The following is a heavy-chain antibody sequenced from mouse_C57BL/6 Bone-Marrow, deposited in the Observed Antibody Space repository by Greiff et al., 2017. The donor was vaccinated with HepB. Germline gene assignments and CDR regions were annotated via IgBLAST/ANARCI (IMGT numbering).Heavy chain of an antibody. Sequence: QVQLQQSGAELVRPGASVTLSCKASGYTFTDYEMHWVKQTPVHGLEWIGAIDPETGGTAYNQKFKGKALLTADKSSSTAYMELRSLTSEDSAVYYCTRKRITTVVARDWYFDVWGTGTTVTVSS. CDR2: IDPETGGT. CDR3: TRKRITTVVARDWYFDV. D-gene: IGHD1-1*01. V-gene: IGHV1-15*01. CDR1: GYTFTDYE. J-gene: IGHJ1*03.